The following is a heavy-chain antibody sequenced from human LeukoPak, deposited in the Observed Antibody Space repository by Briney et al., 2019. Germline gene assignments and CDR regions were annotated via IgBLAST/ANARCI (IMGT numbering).Heavy chain of an antibody. J-gene: IGHJ5*02. V-gene: IGHV4-59*08. Sequence: SETLSLTCTVSGGSISSYYWSWIRQPPGKGLEWIGYIYYSGSTNYNPSLKSRVTVSVDTSKNQFSLKLSSVTAADTAVYFCARTRSRDPVSMPSLGNWFDPWGQGTLVIVSS. CDR2: IYYSGST. D-gene: IGHD3-16*01. CDR1: GGSISSYY. CDR3: ARTRSRDPVSMPSLGNWFDP.